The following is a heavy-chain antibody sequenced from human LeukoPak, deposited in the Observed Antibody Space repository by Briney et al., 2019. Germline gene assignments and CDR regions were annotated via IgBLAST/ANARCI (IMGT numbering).Heavy chain of an antibody. J-gene: IGHJ5*02. D-gene: IGHD6-13*01. CDR2: ITSHTVT. CDR1: GFTFSSSG. CDR3: AKGTSGTAPAAGWFDP. V-gene: IGHV3-48*01. Sequence: GGSLRLSCVTSGFTFSSSGVGWVRQAPGKGLEWLSYITSHTVTHYMDSVKGRFTISRDNAKNTVYLQMNSLRAEDAAVYYCAKGTSGTAPAAGWFDPWGQGTLVTVSS.